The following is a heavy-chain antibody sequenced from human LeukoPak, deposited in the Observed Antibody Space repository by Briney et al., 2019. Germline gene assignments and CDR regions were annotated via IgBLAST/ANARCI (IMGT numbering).Heavy chain of an antibody. CDR1: GFTFSSYW. V-gene: IGHV3-74*01. D-gene: IGHD5-12*01. CDR3: ARGPGGYDSAH. J-gene: IGHJ4*02. Sequence: GWSLRLSCAASGFTFSSYWMHWVRQAAGKGLVWVSRINSDGSTTTYADSVKGRFTISRDNAKNTLYLQMNSLRAEDTAVYYCARGPGGYDSAHWGQGTLVTVSS. CDR2: INSDGSTT.